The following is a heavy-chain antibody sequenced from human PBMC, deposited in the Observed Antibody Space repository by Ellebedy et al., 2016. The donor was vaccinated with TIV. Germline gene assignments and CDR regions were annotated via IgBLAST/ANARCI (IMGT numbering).Heavy chain of an antibody. CDR2: INHSGST. J-gene: IGHJ6*02. CDR1: GGSFSGYY. V-gene: IGHV4-34*01. D-gene: IGHD3-9*01. Sequence: SETLSLXXAVYGGSFSGYYWSWIRQPPGKGLEWIGEINHSGSTNYNPSLKSRVTISVDRSKNQFSLKLSSVTAADTAVYYCARFDYHYYGMDVWGQGTTVTVSS. CDR3: ARFDYHYYGMDV.